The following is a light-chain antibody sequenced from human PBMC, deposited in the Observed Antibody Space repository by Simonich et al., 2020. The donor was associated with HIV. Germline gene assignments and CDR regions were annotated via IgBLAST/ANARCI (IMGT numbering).Light chain of an antibody. J-gene: IGKJ1*01. CDR2: AAS. CDR1: QSISSW. CDR3: QQFYSTPQT. V-gene: IGKV1-NL1*01. Sequence: DIQMTQSPSTLSASVRDRVIITCRASQSISSWLAWYQQKPGKAPKLLLYAASRLESGVPSRFSGSGSGTDYTLTISSLQPEDFATYYCQQFYSTPQTFGQGTKVEIK.